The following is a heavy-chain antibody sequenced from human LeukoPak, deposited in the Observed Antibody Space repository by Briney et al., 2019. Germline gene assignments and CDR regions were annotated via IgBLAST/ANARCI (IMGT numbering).Heavy chain of an antibody. D-gene: IGHD3-10*01. CDR2: IRYDGSNK. J-gene: IGHJ4*02. V-gene: IGHV3-30*02. Sequence: GGSLRLSCAASGFTFSSYGMHWVRQAPGKGLEWVAFIRYDGSNKYYADSVKGRFTISRDNSKNTVYLEMNSLRDGDTAVYYCARDRDTRSYYILYWGQGTLVTVSS. CDR3: ARDRDTRSYYILY. CDR1: GFTFSSYG.